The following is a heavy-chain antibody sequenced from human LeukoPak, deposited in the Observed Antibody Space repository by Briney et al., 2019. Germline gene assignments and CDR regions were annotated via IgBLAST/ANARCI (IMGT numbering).Heavy chain of an antibody. D-gene: IGHD3-3*01. Sequence: GGSLRLSCAASGFTFNSYSMNWVRQAPGKGLEWVSSISSSSSSIYYTDSVKGRFTISRDNAKNSLYLQMDSLRAEDTAVYYCAKGMSGVVMYYFDYWGQGTLVTVSS. CDR1: GFTFNSYS. V-gene: IGHV3-21*01. CDR2: ISSSSSSI. CDR3: AKGMSGVVMYYFDY. J-gene: IGHJ4*02.